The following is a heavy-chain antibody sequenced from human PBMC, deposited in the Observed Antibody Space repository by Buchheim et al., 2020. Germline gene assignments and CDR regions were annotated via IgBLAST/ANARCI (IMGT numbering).Heavy chain of an antibody. Sequence: EVQLVESRGGLVQPGGSLRLSCAASGFTFSSYWMHWVRQAPGKGLVWVSRINSDGSSTSYADSVKGRFTISRDNAKKTPYLQMNSLRAEDTAVYYCARVVQQLVGGWYFDLWGRGTL. CDR1: GFTFSSYW. V-gene: IGHV3-74*01. D-gene: IGHD6-13*01. CDR3: ARVVQQLVGGWYFDL. J-gene: IGHJ2*01. CDR2: INSDGSST.